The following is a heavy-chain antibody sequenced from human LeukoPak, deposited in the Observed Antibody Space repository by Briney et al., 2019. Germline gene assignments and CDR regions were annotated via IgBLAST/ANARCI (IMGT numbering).Heavy chain of an antibody. V-gene: IGHV5-51*01. CDR3: ARLDFMVRDEYYYYYMDV. D-gene: IGHD3-10*01. J-gene: IGHJ6*03. CDR1: GYSFTSYW. CDR2: IYPGDSDT. Sequence: GESLKISCKGSGYSFTSYWIGWVRQMPGKGLEWMGIIYPGDSDTRYSPSFQGQVTISADKSISPAYLQWTSLKASDTAMYYCARLDFMVRDEYYYYYMDVWGKGTTVTVSS.